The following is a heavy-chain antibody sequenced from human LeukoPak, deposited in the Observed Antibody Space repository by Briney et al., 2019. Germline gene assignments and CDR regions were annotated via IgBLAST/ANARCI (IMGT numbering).Heavy chain of an antibody. D-gene: IGHD2/OR15-2a*01. CDR3: ASVRHDPLEYYYYIDV. V-gene: IGHV4-34*01. J-gene: IGHJ6*03. Sequence: PSETLSLTCAVYGDSLSRYYWTWIRQPPGKGLEWLGEINPSGSPDYNPSLKSRVTISVDTSKNQLSLRLTSVTAADTAVYYCASVRHDPLEYYYYIDVWGKGTTVTVSS. CDR2: INPSGSP. CDR1: GDSLSRYY.